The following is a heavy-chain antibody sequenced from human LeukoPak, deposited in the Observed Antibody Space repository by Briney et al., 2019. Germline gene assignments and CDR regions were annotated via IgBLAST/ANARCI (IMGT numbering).Heavy chain of an antibody. CDR2: IIPIFGTA. Sequence: SVKVSCKASGGTFSSYAISWVRQAPGQGLEWMGGIIPIFGTANYAQKFRGRVTITADESTSTAYMELSSLRSEDTAVYYCARDRVIAPSRENAFDIWGQGTMVTVSS. CDR3: ARDRVIAPSRENAFDI. CDR1: GGTFSSYA. D-gene: IGHD3-10*01. V-gene: IGHV1-69*01. J-gene: IGHJ3*02.